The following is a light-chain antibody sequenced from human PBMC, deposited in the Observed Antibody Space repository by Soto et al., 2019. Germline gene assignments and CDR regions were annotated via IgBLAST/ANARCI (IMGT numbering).Light chain of an antibody. CDR3: CSYAGSYTLV. CDR2: EGS. V-gene: IGLV2-23*01. Sequence: QSALTQPASVSGSPGQSITISCTGTSSDVGSYNLVSWYQQHPGKAPKLMIYEGSKRPSGASNRFSGSKSGNTASLTISGLQAEDEADYYCCSYAGSYTLVFGGGTKLPVL. CDR1: SSDVGSYNL. J-gene: IGLJ3*02.